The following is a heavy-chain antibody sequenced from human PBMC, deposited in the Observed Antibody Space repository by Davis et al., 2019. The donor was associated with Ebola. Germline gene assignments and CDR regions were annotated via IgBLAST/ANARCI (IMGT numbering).Heavy chain of an antibody. CDR1: GFTFSSYS. CDR3: ARVRWFGELLGYYYGMDV. Sequence: PGGSLRLSCVASGFTFSSYSMNWVRQAPGKGLEWVSSISSSSSYIYYADSVKGRFTISRDNAKNSLYLQMNSLRAEDTAVYYCARVRWFGELLGYYYGMDVWGQGTTVTVSS. CDR2: ISSSSSYI. V-gene: IGHV3-21*01. J-gene: IGHJ6*02. D-gene: IGHD3-10*01.